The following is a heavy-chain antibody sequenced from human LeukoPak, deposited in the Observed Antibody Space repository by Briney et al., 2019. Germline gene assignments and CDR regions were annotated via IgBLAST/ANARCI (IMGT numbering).Heavy chain of an antibody. Sequence: PSETLSLTCAVYGGSFSGYYWSWIRQPPGKGLEWIGEINHSGSTNYNPSLRSRVTISVDTSKNQFSLKLSSVTAADTAVYYCARGHKLFDPWGQGTLVTVSS. CDR1: GGSFSGYY. CDR2: INHSGST. D-gene: IGHD6-6*01. V-gene: IGHV4-34*01. CDR3: ARGHKLFDP. J-gene: IGHJ5*02.